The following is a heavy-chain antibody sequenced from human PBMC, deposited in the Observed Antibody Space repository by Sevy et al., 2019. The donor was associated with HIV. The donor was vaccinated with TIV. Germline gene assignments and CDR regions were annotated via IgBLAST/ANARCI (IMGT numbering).Heavy chain of an antibody. D-gene: IGHD3-22*01. J-gene: IGHJ4*02. Sequence: GGSLRLSCAASGFSFSNYGMHWVRQAPGKGLEWVALIWYVGSSKYYADSVKGRLTISRDNSKNTLSLQMNSRRAEDTAMYYCARGADYFDSSGANFEYWGQGTLVTVSS. CDR3: ARGADYFDSSGANFEY. CDR1: GFSFSNYG. V-gene: IGHV3-33*01. CDR2: IWYVGSSK.